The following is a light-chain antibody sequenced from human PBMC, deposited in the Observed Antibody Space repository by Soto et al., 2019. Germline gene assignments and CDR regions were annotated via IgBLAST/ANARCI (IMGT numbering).Light chain of an antibody. Sequence: DIQMTQSPSSLSASVGDRITITCRASQSISTYLNWYQQKPGKAPNLLIYTASNLQSGVPSRFSGSGSGTDFTLTISSLQPEDFATYYCQQSYSTLITFGGGPKVDIK. CDR1: QSISTY. V-gene: IGKV1-39*01. CDR3: QQSYSTLIT. J-gene: IGKJ4*01. CDR2: TAS.